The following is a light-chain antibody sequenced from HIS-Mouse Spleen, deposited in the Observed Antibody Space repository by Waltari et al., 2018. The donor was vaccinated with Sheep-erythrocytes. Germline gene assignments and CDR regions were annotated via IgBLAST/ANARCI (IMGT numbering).Light chain of an antibody. CDR3: QQANSFPIT. CDR1: QGFSSW. V-gene: IGKV1-12*01. Sequence: DIQMTQSPSSVSASVGDRVTITCRASQGFSSWLAWYQQKPGKATKLLSYAASSLQSGVPSRFSGSGSGTDFTLTISSLQPEDFATYYCQQANSFPITFGQGTRLEIK. J-gene: IGKJ5*01. CDR2: AAS.